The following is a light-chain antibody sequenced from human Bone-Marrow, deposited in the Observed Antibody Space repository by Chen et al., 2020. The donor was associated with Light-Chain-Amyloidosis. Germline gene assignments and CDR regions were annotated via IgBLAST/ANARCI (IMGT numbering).Light chain of an antibody. Sequence: QSVLTQPPSVSAAPGQKVTISCSGSSSIFGKNFVTWYRQVPGAAPKVVIFDNDKRPSGIPDRFSGSKSAASATLGITGLQTGDEADYYCGTWDNRLSAVIFGGGTRVTVL. J-gene: IGLJ6*01. CDR2: DND. V-gene: IGLV1-51*01. CDR3: GTWDNRLSAVI. CDR1: SSIFGKNF.